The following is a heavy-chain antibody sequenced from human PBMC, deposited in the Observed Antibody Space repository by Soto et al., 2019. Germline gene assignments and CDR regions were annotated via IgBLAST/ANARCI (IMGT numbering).Heavy chain of an antibody. Sequence: GGSLRLSCAASGFTFDDYAMHWVRQAPGKGLEWVSGISWNSGSIGYADSVKGRFTISRDNAKNSLYLQMNSLRAEDTALYYCAKDTGGAAPPYYYGMDVWGQGTTVTVSS. CDR1: GFTFDDYA. V-gene: IGHV3-9*01. J-gene: IGHJ6*02. CDR3: AKDTGGAAPPYYYGMDV. D-gene: IGHD6-6*01. CDR2: ISWNSGSI.